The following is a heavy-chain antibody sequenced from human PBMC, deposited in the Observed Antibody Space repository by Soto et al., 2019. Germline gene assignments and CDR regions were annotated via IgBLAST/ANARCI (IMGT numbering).Heavy chain of an antibody. CDR1: GFSFNNYA. Sequence: LRLSCAVSGFSFNNYAMNWVRLAPGKGLEWVSSISGGGTGTYSADAVRGRFTISSDKSRNTVYLQMSNLRAEDTAVYYCAKGHYYDNVGNWVANQAFDSWGQGSLVTVSS. J-gene: IGHJ4*02. D-gene: IGHD3-22*01. CDR3: AKGHYYDNVGNWVANQAFDS. V-gene: IGHV3-23*01. CDR2: ISGGGTGT.